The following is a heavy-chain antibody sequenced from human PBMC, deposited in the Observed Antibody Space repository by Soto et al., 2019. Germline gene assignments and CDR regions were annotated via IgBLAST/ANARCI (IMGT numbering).Heavy chain of an antibody. CDR2: ISQSGTA. D-gene: IGHD2-15*01. V-gene: IGHV4-4*02. CDR3: ARHGGRFFEY. J-gene: IGHJ4*02. Sequence: QVQLQESGPGLVKPSETLSLTCAVSGDSFSSGYWWSWVRQPPGKGLQWIGQISQSGTANYNPSLESRVTMSVDKSKNQFSLILTSVTAADTVVYYCARHGGRFFEYWGQGILVTVSS. CDR1: GDSFSSGYW.